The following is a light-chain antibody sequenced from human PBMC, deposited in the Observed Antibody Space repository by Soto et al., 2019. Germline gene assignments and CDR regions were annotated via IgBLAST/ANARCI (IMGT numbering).Light chain of an antibody. V-gene: IGKV1-5*01. J-gene: IGKJ5*01. CDR2: DAS. Sequence: DIQLTQSPSTLSASVGERLTITCRASQTVNTWLAWYQHKPGKAPKLLIYDASVLETGVPSRFSGFSSGTEGTITISSLKTDDGATYYCQQPNSFSITFGQGTRLEIK. CDR1: QTVNTW. CDR3: QQPNSFSIT.